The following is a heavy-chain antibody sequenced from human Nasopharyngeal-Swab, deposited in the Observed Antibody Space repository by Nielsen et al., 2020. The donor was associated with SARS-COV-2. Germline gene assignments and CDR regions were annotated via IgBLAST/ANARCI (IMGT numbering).Heavy chain of an antibody. CDR1: GFTFGDHG. J-gene: IGHJ4*02. D-gene: IGHD2-15*01. CDR2: TRRNDFGGTT. CDR3: TRESCSGGNCNWGDYFDY. Sequence: GESLKISCAASGFTFGDHGMSWVRQAPGKGLEWLGFTRRNDFGGTTEYAASVKGRVTISRDDSKSIAYLEINSLKTEDTAVYYCTRESCSGGNCNWGDYFDYWGQGTLVTVSS. V-gene: IGHV3-49*04.